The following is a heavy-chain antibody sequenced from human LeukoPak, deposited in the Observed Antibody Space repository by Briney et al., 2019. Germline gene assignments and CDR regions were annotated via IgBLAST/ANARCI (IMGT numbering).Heavy chain of an antibody. J-gene: IGHJ4*02. CDR2: IKQDGSEK. CDR3: AREDYGDEEFFMTNELDY. D-gene: IGHD4-17*01. V-gene: IGHV3-7*01. Sequence: GGSLRLSCAASRFTFSSYWMSWVRQAPGKGLEWVANIKQDGSEKYYVDSVKGRFTISRDNAKNSLYLQMNSLRAEDTAVYYCAREDYGDEEFFMTNELDYWGQGTLVTVSS. CDR1: RFTFSSYW.